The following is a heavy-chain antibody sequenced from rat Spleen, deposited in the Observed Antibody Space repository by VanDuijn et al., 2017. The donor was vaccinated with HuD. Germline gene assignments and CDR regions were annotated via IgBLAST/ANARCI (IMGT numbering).Heavy chain of an antibody. CDR3: ARDRYYGYLHWYFDF. J-gene: IGHJ1*01. V-gene: IGHV2-47*01. Sequence: QVQLKESGPGLAQPSQTLSLTCTVSGLSLSSNSVTWIRQPPGKGLEWMGVIWSNGGTDYNSAIKSRLSISRDTSKSQVFLKMNSLQTEDTATYYCARDRYYGYLHWYFDFWGPGTMVTVSS. CDR1: GLSLSSNS. CDR2: IWSNGGT. D-gene: IGHD1-7*01.